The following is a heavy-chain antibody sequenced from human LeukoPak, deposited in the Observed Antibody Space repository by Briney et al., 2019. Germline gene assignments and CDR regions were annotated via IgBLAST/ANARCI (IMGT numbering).Heavy chain of an antibody. V-gene: IGHV3-23*01. D-gene: IGHD6-19*01. J-gene: IGHJ4*02. Sequence: GGSLGLSCAASGFTFSSYAMSWVRQAPGKGLEWVSAISGSGGSTYYADSVKGRFTISRDNSKNTLYLQMNSLRAEDTAVYYCAKGEFGWYPRGLFDYWGQGTLVTVSS. CDR2: ISGSGGST. CDR1: GFTFSSYA. CDR3: AKGEFGWYPRGLFDY.